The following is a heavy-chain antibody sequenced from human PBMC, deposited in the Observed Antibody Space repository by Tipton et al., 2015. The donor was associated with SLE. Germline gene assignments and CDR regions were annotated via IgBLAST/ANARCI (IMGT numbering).Heavy chain of an antibody. Sequence: SLRLSCAASGFTFSSYEMNWVRQAPGKGLEWVSCISSSGSTIYYADSVKGRFTISRDNAKNSLYLQMNSLRAEDTAVYYCARATGYFGVAKGFDYWGQGTLVTVSS. CDR1: GFTFSSYE. J-gene: IGHJ4*02. D-gene: IGHD3-3*01. CDR3: ARATGYFGVAKGFDY. CDR2: ISSSGSTI. V-gene: IGHV3-48*03.